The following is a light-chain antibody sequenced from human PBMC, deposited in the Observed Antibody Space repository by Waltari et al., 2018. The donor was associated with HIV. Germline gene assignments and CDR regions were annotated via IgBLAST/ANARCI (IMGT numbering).Light chain of an antibody. Sequence: ILLTQSPATVSVSPGDRANLSCTASQSIFSNLAWYQHRPGKSPKLLIYDASTRGAGVPDGFSGTASGTEFTLTISNLQSEDVALSYGQQYNEWLALTFGGGTRVEV. J-gene: IGKJ4*01. CDR1: QSIFSN. CDR3: QQYNEWLALT. CDR2: DAS. V-gene: IGKV3-15*01.